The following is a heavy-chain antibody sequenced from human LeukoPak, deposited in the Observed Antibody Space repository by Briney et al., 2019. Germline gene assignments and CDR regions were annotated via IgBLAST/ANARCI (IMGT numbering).Heavy chain of an antibody. CDR1: GFTFSSYS. J-gene: IGHJ3*02. CDR2: ISSSSSYI. Sequence: PGGSLRLSCAASGFTFSSYSMNWVRQAPGKGLEWVSSISSSSSYIYYADSVKGRFTISRDNAKHSLYLQMNSLRAEDTAVYYCARDQYCNSTSCDAFDIWGQGTMVTVSS. V-gene: IGHV3-21*01. CDR3: ARDQYCNSTSCDAFDI. D-gene: IGHD2-2*01.